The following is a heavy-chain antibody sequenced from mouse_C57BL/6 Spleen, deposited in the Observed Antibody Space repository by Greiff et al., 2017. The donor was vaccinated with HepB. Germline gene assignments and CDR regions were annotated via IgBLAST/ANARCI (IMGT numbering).Heavy chain of an antibody. Sequence: VQVVESGPGLVQPSQSLSITCTVSGFSLTSYGVHWVRQSPGKGLEWLGVIWSGGSTDYNAAFISRLSISKDNSKSQVFFKMNSLQADDTAIYYCARSRPITTVVASNWVHFDYWGQGTTLTVSS. CDR2: IWSGGST. CDR3: ARSRPITTVVASNWVHFDY. CDR1: GFSLTSYG. V-gene: IGHV2-2*01. J-gene: IGHJ2*01. D-gene: IGHD1-1*01.